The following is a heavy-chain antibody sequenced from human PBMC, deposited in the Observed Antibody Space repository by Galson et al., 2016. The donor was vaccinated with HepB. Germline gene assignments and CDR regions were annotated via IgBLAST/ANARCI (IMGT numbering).Heavy chain of an antibody. CDR3: AKKLLVAGTATYVFDN. J-gene: IGHJ4*02. CDR1: GFPFSTYG. CDR2: ISGSGGSI. Sequence: SLRLSCAASGFPFSTYGMSWVRQAPGKGLKWVSGISGSGGSIYSADSVKGRFTISRDNSKNTLYLQMNSLRADDTAVYYCAKKLLVAGTATYVFDNWGQGTLVAVSS. D-gene: IGHD6-19*01. V-gene: IGHV3-23*01.